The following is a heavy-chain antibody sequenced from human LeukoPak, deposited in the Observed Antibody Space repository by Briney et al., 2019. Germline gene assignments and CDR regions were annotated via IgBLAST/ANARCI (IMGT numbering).Heavy chain of an antibody. Sequence: PGGPLRLSCAASGFTFSSYGMHWVRQAPGKGLEWVAVISYDGSNKYYADSVKGRFTISRDNSKNTLYLQMNSLRAEDTAVYYCAKGEVVAALYYYYGMDVWGQGTTVTVSS. CDR3: AKGEVVAALYYYYGMDV. CDR2: ISYDGSNK. D-gene: IGHD2-15*01. J-gene: IGHJ6*02. V-gene: IGHV3-30*18. CDR1: GFTFSSYG.